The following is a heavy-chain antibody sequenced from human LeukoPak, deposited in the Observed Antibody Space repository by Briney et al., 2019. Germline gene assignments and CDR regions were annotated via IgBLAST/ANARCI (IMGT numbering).Heavy chain of an antibody. CDR2: INTNRGGT. V-gene: IGHV1-2*02. D-gene: IGHD2-2*03. J-gene: IGHJ5*02. CDR1: GYTFTGYY. Sequence: ASVKVSCKASGYTFTGYYMHWVRQAPGQGLEWMGWINTNRGGTNYAQKFQGRVTMTRDTSISTAYMELSRLRSDDTAVYYCARAPGYCSSTSCPNWFDPWGQGTLVTVSS. CDR3: ARAPGYCSSTSCPNWFDP.